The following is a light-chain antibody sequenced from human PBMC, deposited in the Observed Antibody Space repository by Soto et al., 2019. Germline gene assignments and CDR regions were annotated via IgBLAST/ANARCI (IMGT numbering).Light chain of an antibody. CDR3: SSFTTGSTLV. CDR1: SSDIGDYNY. V-gene: IGLV2-14*01. CDR2: EVS. J-gene: IGLJ3*02. Sequence: QSALTQPASVSGSPGQSIAISCTGTSSDIGDYNYVSWYQQHPGKAPKLMIYEVSNRPSGVSNRFSGSKSVNTASLTISGLPADDEADYYSSSFTTGSTLVFGGGTKLTVL.